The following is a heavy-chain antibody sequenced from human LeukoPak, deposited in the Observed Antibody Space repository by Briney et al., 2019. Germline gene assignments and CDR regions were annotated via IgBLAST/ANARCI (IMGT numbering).Heavy chain of an antibody. Sequence: QPGGSLRLSSAASGFTFSSYAMSWVRQAPGKGLEWVSAISGSGGSTYYADSVKGRFTISRDNSKNTLYLQMNSLRAEDTAVYYCAKDPGNNDDYVWGSYRPRTDYWGQGTLVTVSS. CDR2: ISGSGGST. D-gene: IGHD3-16*02. V-gene: IGHV3-23*01. J-gene: IGHJ4*02. CDR3: AKDPGNNDDYVWGSYRPRTDY. CDR1: GFTFSSYA.